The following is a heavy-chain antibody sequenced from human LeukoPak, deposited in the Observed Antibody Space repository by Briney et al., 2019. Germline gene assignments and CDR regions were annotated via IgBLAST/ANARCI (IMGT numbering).Heavy chain of an antibody. CDR1: GFTFSTYA. Sequence: GGSLRLSCAASGFTFSTYAMTWVRQAPGKGLEWVSAISASGGSTYYADSVKGRFTISRDNSKNTLYLQMNSLRAEDTAVYYCARGYSSGWFPADYWGQGTLLTVSS. D-gene: IGHD6-19*01. J-gene: IGHJ4*02. CDR2: ISASGGST. CDR3: ARGYSSGWFPADY. V-gene: IGHV3-23*01.